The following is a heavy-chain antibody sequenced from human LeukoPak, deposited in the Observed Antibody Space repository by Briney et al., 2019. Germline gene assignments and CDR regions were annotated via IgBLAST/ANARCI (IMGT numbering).Heavy chain of an antibody. CDR3: ARVGSACSGGGCYSEGNWFDP. J-gene: IGHJ5*02. CDR1: GGSISSSSYY. CDR2: IYYSGST. D-gene: IGHD2-15*01. V-gene: IGHV4-39*07. Sequence: SETLSLTCTVSGGSISSSSYYWGWIRQPPGKGLEWIGSIYYSGSTYYNPSLKSRVTISVDTSKNQFSLKLSSVTAEDTAVYYCARVGSACSGGGCYSEGNWFDPWGQGTLVTVSS.